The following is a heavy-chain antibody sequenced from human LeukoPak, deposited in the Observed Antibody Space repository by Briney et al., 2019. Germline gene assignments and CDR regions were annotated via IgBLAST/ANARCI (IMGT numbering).Heavy chain of an antibody. CDR3: ARVLRYCSGGNCYSGGLGCMDV. V-gene: IGHV3-73*01. J-gene: IGHJ6*03. CDR1: GFTFSGSA. Sequence: GGSLRLSCAASGFTFSGSAMHWVRQASGKGLEWVGRIRSKANSYATAYAASVKGRFTISRDDSKNTAYLQMNSLKTEDTAVYYCARVLRYCSGGNCYSGGLGCMDVWGKGTTVTISS. D-gene: IGHD2-15*01. CDR2: IRSKANSYAT.